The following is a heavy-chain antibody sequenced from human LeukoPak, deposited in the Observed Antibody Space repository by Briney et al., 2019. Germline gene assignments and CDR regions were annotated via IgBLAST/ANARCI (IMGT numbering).Heavy chain of an antibody. D-gene: IGHD2-2*01. CDR1: GGSISSYY. Sequence: SETLSLTCTVSGGSISSYYWSWIRQPPGKGLEWIGYIYYSGSTNYNPSLKGRGTISVDTSKNQFSLKLSSVTAADTAVYYCARDRTSCSSTSCYGGDGMDVWGQGTTVTVSS. CDR3: ARDRTSCSSTSCYGGDGMDV. CDR2: IYYSGST. V-gene: IGHV4-59*01. J-gene: IGHJ6*02.